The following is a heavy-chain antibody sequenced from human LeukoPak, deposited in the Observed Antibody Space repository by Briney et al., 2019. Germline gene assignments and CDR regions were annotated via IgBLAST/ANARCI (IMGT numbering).Heavy chain of an antibody. J-gene: IGHJ3*02. CDR1: EFSVGSNY. CDR2: IYSGGST. CDR3: AREPYYYDSSGFIPLAFDI. V-gene: IGHV3-66*01. D-gene: IGHD3-22*01. Sequence: GGSLRLSCAASEFSVGSNYMTWVRQAPGKGLEWVSLIYSGGSTYYADSVKGRFTISRDNSKNTLYLQMNSLRAEDTAVYYCAREPYYYDSSGFIPLAFDIWGQGTMVTVSS.